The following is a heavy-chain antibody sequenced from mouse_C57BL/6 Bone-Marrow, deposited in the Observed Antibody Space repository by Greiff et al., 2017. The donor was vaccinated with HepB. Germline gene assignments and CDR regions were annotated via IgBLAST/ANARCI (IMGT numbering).Heavy chain of an antibody. D-gene: IGHD2-10*01. CDR3: ARPYYGNSWFAY. J-gene: IGHJ3*01. CDR2: SDPEDGGT. CDR1: GFNIKDYY. V-gene: IGHV14-2*01. Sequence: EVQLQQSGAELVKPGASVKLSCTASGFNIKDYYMHWVKQRTEQGLEWIGRSDPEDGGTKYAPKFQGKATITADTSSNTAYLQLSSLTSEDTAVYYCARPYYGNSWFAYWGQGTLVTVSA.